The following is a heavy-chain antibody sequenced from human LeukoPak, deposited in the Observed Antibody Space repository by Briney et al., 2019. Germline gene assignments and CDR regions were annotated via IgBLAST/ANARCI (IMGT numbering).Heavy chain of an antibody. CDR2: IYSGGST. CDR1: GFSFSSYA. CDR3: ARGYYYDSGYEI. V-gene: IGHV3-53*01. J-gene: IGHJ3*02. D-gene: IGHD3-22*01. Sequence: GGSLRLSCAASGFSFSSYAMSWVRQAPGKGLEWVSVIYSGGSTYYADSVKGRFTISRDNSKNTLYLQMNSLRAEDTAVYYCARGYYYDSGYEIWGQGTMVTVSS.